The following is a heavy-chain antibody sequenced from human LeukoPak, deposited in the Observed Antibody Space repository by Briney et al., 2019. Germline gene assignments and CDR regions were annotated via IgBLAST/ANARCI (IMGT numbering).Heavy chain of an antibody. CDR3: AKDRSNYYDSSSESDY. CDR1: GFTFSSYA. CDR2: ISGSGGST. V-gene: IGHV3-23*01. D-gene: IGHD3-22*01. Sequence: GGSLRLSCAASGFTFSSYAMSWVRQAPGKGLEWVSAISGSGGSTYYADSVKGGFTISRDNSKNTLYLQMNSLRAEDTAVYYCAKDRSNYYDSSSESDYWGQGTLVTVSS. J-gene: IGHJ4*02.